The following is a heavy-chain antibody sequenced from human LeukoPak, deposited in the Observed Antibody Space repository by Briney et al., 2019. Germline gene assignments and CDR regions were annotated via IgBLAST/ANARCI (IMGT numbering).Heavy chain of an antibody. Sequence: PSETLSLTCTVSGGSISSYYWSWIRQPPGKGLEWIGYIYYSGSTNYNPSLKSRVTISVDTSKNQFSLKLSSVTAADTAVYYCARVLTGYRHLDYYYYMDVWGKGTTVTVSS. CDR3: ARVLTGYRHLDYYYYMDV. CDR2: IYYSGST. J-gene: IGHJ6*03. CDR1: GGSISSYY. D-gene: IGHD3-9*01. V-gene: IGHV4-59*01.